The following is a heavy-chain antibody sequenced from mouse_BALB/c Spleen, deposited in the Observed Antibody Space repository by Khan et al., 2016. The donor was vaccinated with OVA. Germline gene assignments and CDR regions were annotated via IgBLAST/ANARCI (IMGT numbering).Heavy chain of an antibody. J-gene: IGHJ2*01. V-gene: IGHV6-6*02. Sequence: EVQLVESGGGLVQPGGSMKLSCVASGFTFSNYWMNWVSQSPEKGLEWVAEIRLKSDDYVTHSAVSVKGRFTISRYDYKSSVYLQMNNLRAEDTGIYYCWILLWGQGTTLTVSS. CDR3: WILL. CDR2: IRLKSDDYVT. CDR1: GFTFSNYW.